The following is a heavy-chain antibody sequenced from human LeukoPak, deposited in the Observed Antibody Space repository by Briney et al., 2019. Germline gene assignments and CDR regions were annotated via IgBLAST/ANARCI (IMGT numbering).Heavy chain of an antibody. Sequence: GGSLRLSCAASGFTFSSYAMSWVRQAPGKGLEWVSSISSSSSYIYYADSAKGRFTISRDNAKNSLYLQMNSLRAEDTAVYYCAKDSGDFDYWGQGTLVTVSS. V-gene: IGHV3-21*01. CDR1: GFTFSSYA. CDR2: ISSSSSYI. D-gene: IGHD2-15*01. CDR3: AKDSGDFDY. J-gene: IGHJ4*02.